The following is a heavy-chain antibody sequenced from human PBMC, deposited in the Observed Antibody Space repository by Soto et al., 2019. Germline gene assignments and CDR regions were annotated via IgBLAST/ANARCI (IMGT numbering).Heavy chain of an antibody. CDR1: GYTFTSYD. D-gene: IGHD6-13*01. Sequence: ASVKVSCKASGYTFTSYDINWVRQATGQGLEWMGWMNPNSGNTGYAQKFQDRVTMTRNTSISTAYMELSSLRSEDTAVYYCARRLQLVRSWFDPWGQGTLVTVYS. J-gene: IGHJ5*02. CDR3: ARRLQLVRSWFDP. CDR2: MNPNSGNT. V-gene: IGHV1-8*01.